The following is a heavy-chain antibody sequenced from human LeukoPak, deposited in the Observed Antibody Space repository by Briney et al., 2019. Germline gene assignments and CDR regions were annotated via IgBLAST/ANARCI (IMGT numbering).Heavy chain of an antibody. CDR1: GFTFNTYG. J-gene: IGHJ4*02. V-gene: IGHV3-23*01. CDR2: ISGSGDST. Sequence: PGGSLRLSCSASGFTFNTYGMNWVRQAPGKGLEWVSGISGSGDSTYYTDSVKGRFTISRDSSKNTLYLQMNSLRAEDTAIYYCAKSPYYFDSSGYYPTLDYWGQGTLVTVSS. D-gene: IGHD3-22*01. CDR3: AKSPYYFDSSGYYPTLDY.